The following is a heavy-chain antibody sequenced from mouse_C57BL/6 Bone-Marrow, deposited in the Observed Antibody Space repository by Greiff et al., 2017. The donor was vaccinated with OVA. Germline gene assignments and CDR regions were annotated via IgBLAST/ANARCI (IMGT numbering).Heavy chain of an antibody. D-gene: IGHD1-1*01. CDR2: IYPISGDT. CDR1: GYTFTSYG. V-gene: IGHV1-81*01. J-gene: IGHJ1*03. CDR3: ATLIYYYGRSPRFDV. Sequence: VQLVESGAELARPGASVKLSCKASGYTFTSYGISWVKQRTGQGLEWIGEIYPISGDTYYNEKFKGKATLTADKSSSTAYMELRSLTSEDSAVYSCATLIYYYGRSPRFDVWGTGTTVTVSS.